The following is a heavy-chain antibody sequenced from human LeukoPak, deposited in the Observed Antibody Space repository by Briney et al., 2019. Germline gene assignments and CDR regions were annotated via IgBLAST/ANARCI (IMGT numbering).Heavy chain of an antibody. CDR1: GGSFSGYY. Sequence: PSETLSLTCAVYGGSFSGYYWSWIRQPPGKGLEWIGEINHSGSTNYNPSLKSRVTISVDTSKNQFSLKLSSATAADTAVYYCAGIQLWLGFSYWGQGTLVTVSS. CDR3: AGIQLWLGFSY. V-gene: IGHV4-34*01. D-gene: IGHD5-18*01. CDR2: INHSGST. J-gene: IGHJ4*02.